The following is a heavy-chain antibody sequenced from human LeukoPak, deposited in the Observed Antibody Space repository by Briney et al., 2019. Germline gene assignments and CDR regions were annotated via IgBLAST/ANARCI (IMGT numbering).Heavy chain of an antibody. CDR1: GGSFSVYY. Sequence: SETLSLTCAVYGGSFSVYYWSWIRQPPGKGLEWIGEINHSGSTNYNPSLKSRVTISVDTSKNQFSLKLSSVTAADTAVYYCAVGGAAAGSDYWGQGTLVTVSS. D-gene: IGHD6-13*01. V-gene: IGHV4-34*01. CDR3: AVGGAAAGSDY. J-gene: IGHJ4*02. CDR2: INHSGST.